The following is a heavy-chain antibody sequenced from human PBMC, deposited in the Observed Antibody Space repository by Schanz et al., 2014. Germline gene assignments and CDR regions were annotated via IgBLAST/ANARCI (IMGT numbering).Heavy chain of an antibody. J-gene: IGHJ4*02. Sequence: EVQLVESGGGLVKPGGSLRLSCVGSGFTFSIAWMSWVRQAPGKGLEWVGSIKSNTDGGTTDHASPVKGRFSISRDDSKNTLFLQMNSLKSEDAAVYYCTTGGRYWGQGTLVSVSA. V-gene: IGHV3-15*01. CDR3: TTGGRY. D-gene: IGHD6-25*01. CDR1: GFTFSIAW. CDR2: IKSNTDGGTT.